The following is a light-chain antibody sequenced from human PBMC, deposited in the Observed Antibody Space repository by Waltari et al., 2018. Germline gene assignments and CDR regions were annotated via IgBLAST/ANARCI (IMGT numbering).Light chain of an antibody. CDR2: KAS. CDR1: QSISSW. CDR3: QQYKNYAPYS. Sequence: DTQMTQSPSTLSASVGDRVTITCRASQSISSWVAWYQQKPGKAPKLLIYKASTLESGVPSRFSGSGSGTEFTLTISSLQPDDFVTYHCQQYKNYAPYSFGQGTKLEMK. V-gene: IGKV1-5*03. J-gene: IGKJ2*03.